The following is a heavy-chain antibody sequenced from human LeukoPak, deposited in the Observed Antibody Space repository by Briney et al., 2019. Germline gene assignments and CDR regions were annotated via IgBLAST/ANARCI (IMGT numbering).Heavy chain of an antibody. D-gene: IGHD3-22*01. V-gene: IGHV3-30*18. CDR1: GFTFSSYG. J-gene: IGHJ4*02. Sequence: GGPLRLSCAASGFTFSSYGMPWVRQAPGKGLEGVAVISYDGSNKYYADSVKGRFTISRDNSKNTLYLQMNSLRAEDTAVYYCAKGNYYDSSGLFDYWGQGTLVTVSS. CDR2: ISYDGSNK. CDR3: AKGNYYDSSGLFDY.